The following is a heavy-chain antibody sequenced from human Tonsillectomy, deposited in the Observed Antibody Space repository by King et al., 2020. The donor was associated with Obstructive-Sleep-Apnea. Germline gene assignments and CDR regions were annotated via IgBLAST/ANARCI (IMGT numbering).Heavy chain of an antibody. CDR3: ARVIIAAAGLYYYYGMDV. CDR2: ISYDGSNK. D-gene: IGHD6-13*01. Sequence: QLVQSGGGVVQPGRSLRLSCAASGFTFSSYAMHWVRQAPGKGLEWVAVISYDGSNKYYADSVKGRFTISRDNSKNTLYLQMNSLRAEDTAAYYCARVIIAAAGLYYYYGMDVWGQGTTVTVSS. J-gene: IGHJ6*02. CDR1: GFTFSSYA. V-gene: IGHV3-30*04.